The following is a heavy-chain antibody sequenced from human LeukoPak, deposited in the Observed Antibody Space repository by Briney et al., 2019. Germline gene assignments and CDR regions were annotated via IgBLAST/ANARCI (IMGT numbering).Heavy chain of an antibody. CDR1: GYTFTSYA. Sequence: ASVKVSCKASGYTFTSYAMNWVRQAPGQGLEWMGWINTNTGNPTYAQGFTGRFVFSLDTSVSTAYLQISSLKAEDTAVYYCARVPVDTAMVLYYYGMDVWGQGTTVTVSS. J-gene: IGHJ6*02. CDR3: ARVPVDTAMVLYYYGMDV. D-gene: IGHD5-18*01. V-gene: IGHV7-4-1*02. CDR2: INTNTGNP.